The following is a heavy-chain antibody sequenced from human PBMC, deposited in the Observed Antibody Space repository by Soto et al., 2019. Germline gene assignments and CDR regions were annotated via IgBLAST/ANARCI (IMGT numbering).Heavy chain of an antibody. CDR2: IRSKSNNYAT. V-gene: IGHV3-73*01. CDR3: TRHLADC. J-gene: IGHJ4*02. CDR1: GFTFGDSA. Sequence: GGSLRLSCAASGFTFGDSAMHWVRQASGKGLEWVGRIRSKSNNYATEYAASVKGRFTISRDDSKNTAYLQMNSLKTEDTAVYYCTRHLADCWGQGALVTVSS. D-gene: IGHD3-3*02.